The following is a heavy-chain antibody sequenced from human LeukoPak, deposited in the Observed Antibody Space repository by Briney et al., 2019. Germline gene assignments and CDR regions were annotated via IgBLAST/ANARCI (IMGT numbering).Heavy chain of an antibody. J-gene: IGHJ5*02. CDR1: GYTFTSYG. CDR3: ARGGEIVVVPAATMNWFDP. CDR2: ISAYNGNT. Sequence: ASVKVSCKASGYTFTSYGISWVRQAPGQGLEWMGWISAYNGNTNFAQKLQGRVTMTTDTSTSTAYMELRSLRSDDTAVYYCARGGEIVVVPAATMNWFDPWGQGTLVTVSS. D-gene: IGHD2-2*01. V-gene: IGHV1-18*01.